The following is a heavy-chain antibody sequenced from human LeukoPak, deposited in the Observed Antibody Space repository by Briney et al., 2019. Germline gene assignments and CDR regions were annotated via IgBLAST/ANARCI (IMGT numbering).Heavy chain of an antibody. CDR3: AREWVSEQQLVIYYYYGMDV. V-gene: IGHV1-18*01. J-gene: IGHJ6*02. D-gene: IGHD6-13*01. Sequence: ASVTVSCKASGYTFTSYGISWVRQAPGQGLEWMGWISAYNGNTNYAQKLQGRVTMTTDTSTSTAYMELRSLRSDDTAVYYCAREWVSEQQLVIYYYYGMDVWGQGTTVTVSS. CDR2: ISAYNGNT. CDR1: GYTFTSYG.